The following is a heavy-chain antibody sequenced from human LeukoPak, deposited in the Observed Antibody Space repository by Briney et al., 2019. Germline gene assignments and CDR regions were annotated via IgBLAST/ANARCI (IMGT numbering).Heavy chain of an antibody. CDR2: ISYDGSIK. J-gene: IGHJ6*03. CDR1: GFTFSSYD. D-gene: IGHD4-11*01. CDR3: ARDSLRAALHYMDV. V-gene: IGHV3-30*04. Sequence: GGSLRLSCAASGFTFSSYDMNWVRQVPGRGLEWLALISYDGSIKYYADSVKGRFTFSRDNSKNTFYLQLNTLRAEDTAVYYCARDSLRAALHYMDVWGKGATVTVSS.